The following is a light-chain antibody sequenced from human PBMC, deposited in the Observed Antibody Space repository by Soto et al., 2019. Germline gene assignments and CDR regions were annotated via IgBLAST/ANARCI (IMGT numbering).Light chain of an antibody. Sequence: IGLNQSAATVSLTQGERATXSCRASQSVSSSSLAWYQQKPSHSPSLLLFVPSSISTAIPYRFRRRGSGTDLTLSISRPEHDGFAVYYLQPYFWLSPFGQGTKVDIK. V-gene: IGKV3-20*01. CDR1: QSVSSSS. CDR3: QPYFWLSP. CDR2: VPS. J-gene: IGKJ1*01.